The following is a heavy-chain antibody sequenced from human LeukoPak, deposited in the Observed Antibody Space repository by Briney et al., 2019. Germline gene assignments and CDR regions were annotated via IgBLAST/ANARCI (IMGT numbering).Heavy chain of an antibody. Sequence: PGGSLRLSCAASGFSFSDCAMTWVRQTPGKGLEWVSAISANGDRTYYGDFVKGRFTISKDPSKNTVYLQMNSLRAEDTAVYYCAKDNRFRCYPFYFDYWGQGTVVTVSS. CDR2: ISANGDRT. J-gene: IGHJ4*02. CDR3: AKDNRFRCYPFYFDY. CDR1: GFSFSDCA. V-gene: IGHV3-23*01. D-gene: IGHD4/OR15-4a*01.